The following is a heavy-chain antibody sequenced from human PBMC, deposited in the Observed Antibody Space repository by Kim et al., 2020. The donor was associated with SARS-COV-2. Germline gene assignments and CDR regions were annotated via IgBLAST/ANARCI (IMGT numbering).Heavy chain of an antibody. J-gene: IGHJ3*02. Sequence: ASVKVSCKASGYTFTGYYMHWVRQAPGQGLEWMGRINPNSGGTNYAQKFQGRVTMTRDTSISTAYMELSRLRSDDTAVYYCARGRHYYDSSGKPRGGAFDIWGQGTIVTVSS. V-gene: IGHV1-2*06. CDR3: ARGRHYYDSSGKPRGGAFDI. D-gene: IGHD3-22*01. CDR1: GYTFTGYY. CDR2: INPNSGGT.